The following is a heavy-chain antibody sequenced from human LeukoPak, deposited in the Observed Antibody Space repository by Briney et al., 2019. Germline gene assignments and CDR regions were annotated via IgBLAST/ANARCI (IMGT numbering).Heavy chain of an antibody. V-gene: IGHV3-30*04. CDR2: ISYDARNK. CDR3: AGFWGSHRLEY. CDR1: GFTFS. J-gene: IGHJ4*02. Sequence: GGSLRLSCVGSGFTFSMHWVRQAPGKGLEWVTIISYDARNKYFADSVNGRFTVSRDNSKNTVYLQMNSLRVDDTAVYFCAGFWGSHRLEYWGQGTPVIFSS. D-gene: IGHD3-16*01.